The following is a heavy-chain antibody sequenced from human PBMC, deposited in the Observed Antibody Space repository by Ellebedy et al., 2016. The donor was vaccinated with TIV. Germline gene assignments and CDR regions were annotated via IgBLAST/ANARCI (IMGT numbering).Heavy chain of an antibody. CDR2: IYHSGST. V-gene: IGHV4-30-2*01. D-gene: IGHD2-8*01. CDR1: GGSISSTGYS. Sequence: MPSETLSLTCGVSGGSISSTGYSWSWVRQPPGKGLEWIGYIYHSGSTYYNPSLRSRVTISVERSKNQFFLNLTAVTAADTAVYYCVRAPNPPHYYYGMDVWGQGTTVTVSS. CDR3: VRAPNPPHYYYGMDV. J-gene: IGHJ6*02.